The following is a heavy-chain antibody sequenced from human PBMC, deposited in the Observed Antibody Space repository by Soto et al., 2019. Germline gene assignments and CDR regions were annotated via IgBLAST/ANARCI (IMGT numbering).Heavy chain of an antibody. J-gene: IGHJ4*02. CDR2: ITTDKGKT. Sequence: GASVKVSCKTSGYTFTNYGISWVRQAPGQGLEWMGWITTDKGKTTYAQKFQGRVTMTTDTSTSTAYMELRSLRSDDTAVYYCARDYDFWSGYWLVWGQGTLVTVSS. CDR3: ARDYDFWSGYWLV. CDR1: GYTFTNYG. V-gene: IGHV1-18*01. D-gene: IGHD3-3*01.